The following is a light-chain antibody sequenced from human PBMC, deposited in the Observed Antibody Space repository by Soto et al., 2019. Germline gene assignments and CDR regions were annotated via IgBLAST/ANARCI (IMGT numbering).Light chain of an antibody. V-gene: IGKV1-5*03. CDR1: QSISSW. Sequence: DIQMTQSPSTLSASVGDRVTITCRASQSISSWLAWHQQKSGKAPKLLIYKASNLESGVPSRFSGSGSGTEFTLTISSLQPDDFETYYCQQYTSYPLTFGGGTKVEIK. CDR3: QQYTSYPLT. CDR2: KAS. J-gene: IGKJ4*01.